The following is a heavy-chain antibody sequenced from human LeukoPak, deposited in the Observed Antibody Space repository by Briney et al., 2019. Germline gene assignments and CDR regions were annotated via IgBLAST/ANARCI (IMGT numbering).Heavy chain of an antibody. CDR2: INPNSGGT. D-gene: IGHD6-19*01. Sequence: ASVKVSCKASGYTFTGYYMHWVRQAPGQGLEWMGWINPNSGGTNYAQKFQGRVTMTRDTSISTAYMELSSRRSEDTAVYYCATFLAVAGSIDYWGQGTLVTVSS. CDR3: ATFLAVAGSIDY. J-gene: IGHJ4*02. CDR1: GYTFTGYY. V-gene: IGHV1-2*02.